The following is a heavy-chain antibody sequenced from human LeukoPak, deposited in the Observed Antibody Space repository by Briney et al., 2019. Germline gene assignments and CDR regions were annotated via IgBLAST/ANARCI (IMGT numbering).Heavy chain of an antibody. D-gene: IGHD6-19*01. V-gene: IGHV3-23*01. CDR1: GFTISSYA. CDR2: ISGSGGST. CDR3: AKEGSSGWYFSDY. J-gene: IGHJ4*02. Sequence: QPGGSLRLSCAASGFTISSYAMSWVRQAPGKGLEWVSTISGSGGSTYYADSVKGRFTISRDNSKNTLYLQMNSLRAEDTAVYYCAKEGSSGWYFSDYWGQGTLVTVSS.